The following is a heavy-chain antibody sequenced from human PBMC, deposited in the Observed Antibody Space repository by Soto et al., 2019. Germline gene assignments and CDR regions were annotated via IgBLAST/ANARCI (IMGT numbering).Heavy chain of an antibody. V-gene: IGHV3-33*01. J-gene: IGHJ6*02. CDR3: ARDLGVATIEFRGMDV. D-gene: IGHD5-12*01. Sequence: GGSLRLSCAASGFTFSSYGMHWVRQAPGKGLEWVAVIWYDGSNKYYADSVKGRFTISRDNSKNTLYLQMNSLRAEDTAVYYCARDLGVATIEFRGMDVWGQGTTVTVSS. CDR1: GFTFSSYG. CDR2: IWYDGSNK.